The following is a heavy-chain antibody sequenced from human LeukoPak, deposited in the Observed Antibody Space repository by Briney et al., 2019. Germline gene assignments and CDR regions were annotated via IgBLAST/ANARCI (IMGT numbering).Heavy chain of an antibody. V-gene: IGHV4-34*01. CDR2: IHPSGSP. D-gene: IGHD3-10*01. Sequence: SETLSLTCAIYDASFSGYYWSWIRQPPGKGLEWIGEIHPSGSPSYNPSLESRTIISVDASKNQFSLILNSVTAADTALYFCSRGGDASKAGKYWGQGALVTVSS. CDR3: SRGGDASKAGKY. CDR1: DASFSGYY. J-gene: IGHJ4*02.